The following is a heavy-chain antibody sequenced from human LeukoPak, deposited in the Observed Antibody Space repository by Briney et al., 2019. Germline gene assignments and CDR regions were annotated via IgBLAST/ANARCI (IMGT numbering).Heavy chain of an antibody. CDR3: ARVHDSDWYFDY. V-gene: IGHV1-46*01. J-gene: IGHJ4*02. CDR2: IKPSGGST. CDR1: GYSFTIYY. D-gene: IGHD6-19*01. Sequence: ASVKLSCKASGYSFTIYYMHWGRQAPGQGLEWMGIIKPSGGSTSYAQKFQDRVTMTRDTSTSTVYMELSSLRSEDTAVYYCARVHDSDWYFDYWGQGTLVTVSS.